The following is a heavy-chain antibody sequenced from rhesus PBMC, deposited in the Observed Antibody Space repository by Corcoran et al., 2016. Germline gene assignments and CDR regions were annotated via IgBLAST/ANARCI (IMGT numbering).Heavy chain of an antibody. Sequence: QVQLQESGPGLVKPSETLSLSCTVSGGSIIGYSHWNWIRQSPGKGLEWIGAVNGNSARTNYNPSLKSRVTISKDTSKDQFSLRLTSVTAADTAVYYCARQGYTDHLGGLDSWGQGVVVTVSS. CDR3: ARQGYTDHLGGLDS. V-gene: IGHV4-143*01. CDR1: GGSIIGYSH. J-gene: IGHJ6*01. D-gene: IGHD2-39*02. CDR2: VNGNSART.